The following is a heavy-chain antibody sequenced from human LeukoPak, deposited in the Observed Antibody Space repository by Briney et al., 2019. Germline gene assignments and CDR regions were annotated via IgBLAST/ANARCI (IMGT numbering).Heavy chain of an antibody. Sequence: GGSLRLSCAVSGFTFNSHAMCWVRQAPGKGLEWVSSIDISGGSTYYADSVKGRFTISRDNSKNTLYLQMNSLRAEDTAVYYCARERTAMVPYWYFDLWGRGTLVTVSS. D-gene: IGHD5-18*01. V-gene: IGHV3-23*01. CDR2: IDISGGST. CDR3: ARERTAMVPYWYFDL. J-gene: IGHJ2*01. CDR1: GFTFNSHA.